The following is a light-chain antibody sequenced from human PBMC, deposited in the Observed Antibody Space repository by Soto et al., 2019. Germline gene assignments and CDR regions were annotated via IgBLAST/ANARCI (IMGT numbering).Light chain of an antibody. CDR3: QQYYNTPLT. CDR2: WAS. J-gene: IGKJ4*01. CDR1: QSVLYSSNNKNY. Sequence: DIVMTQSPDSLAVSLGERATINCKSSQSVLYSSNNKNYLTWYQQKPGQPPTLLIYWASTRESGVPDRFSGSGSWTDFTLNISNLQAEDVAVYYCQQYYNTPLTFGGGTKVEIK. V-gene: IGKV4-1*01.